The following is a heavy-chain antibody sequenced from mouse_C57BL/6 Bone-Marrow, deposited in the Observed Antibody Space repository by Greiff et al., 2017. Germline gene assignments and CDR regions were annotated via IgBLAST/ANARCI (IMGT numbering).Heavy chain of an antibody. J-gene: IGHJ2*01. CDR1: GYTFTNYW. CDR3: ARSGLRRTEYYFDY. Sequence: VKVVESGAELVRPGTSVKMSCKASGYTFTNYWIGWAKQRPGHGLEWIGDIYPGGGYTNYNEKFKGKATLTADKSSSTAYMQFSRLTSEDSAIYYCARSGLRRTEYYFDYWGQGTTLTVSS. CDR2: IYPGGGYT. D-gene: IGHD2-4*01. V-gene: IGHV1-63*01.